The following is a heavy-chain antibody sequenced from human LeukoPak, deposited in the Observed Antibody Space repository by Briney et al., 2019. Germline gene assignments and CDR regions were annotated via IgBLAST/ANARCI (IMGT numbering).Heavy chain of an antibody. D-gene: IGHD2-2*01. CDR3: ARRDCSSTSCQGFDP. CDR1: GYSFTSYW. J-gene: IGHJ5*02. Sequence: ASVKVSCTGSGYSFTSYWIGWVRQMPGKGLEWMGIIYPGDSDTRYSPSFQGQVTISADKSISTAYLQWSSLKASDTAMYYCARRDCSSTSCQGFDPWGQGTLVTVSS. V-gene: IGHV5-51*01. CDR2: IYPGDSDT.